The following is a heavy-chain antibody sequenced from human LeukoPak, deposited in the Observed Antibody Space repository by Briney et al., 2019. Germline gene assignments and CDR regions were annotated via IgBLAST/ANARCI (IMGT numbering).Heavy chain of an antibody. Sequence: GGSLRLSCTASGFTFSNYSMNWVRQAPGKGLEWVSSISSSSSYIYYADSVKGRFTISRDNAKNSLYLQMNSLRAEDTAVYYCARLVRRPPYYYYYMDVWGKGTTVTVSS. V-gene: IGHV3-21*06. CDR1: GFTFSNYS. J-gene: IGHJ6*03. CDR3: ARLVRRPPYYYYYMDV. D-gene: IGHD1-14*01. CDR2: ISSSSSYI.